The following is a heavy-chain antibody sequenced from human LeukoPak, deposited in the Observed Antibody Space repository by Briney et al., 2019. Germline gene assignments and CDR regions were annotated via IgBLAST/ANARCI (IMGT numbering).Heavy chain of an antibody. Sequence: PGGSLRLSCAASGFTFSSYSMNWFRQAPGKGLEWVSYISSSSSTIYYADSVKGRFTISRDNAKKSLYLQMNSLRAEDTAVYYCARYGYSGYDPFEYWGQGTLVTVSS. CDR3: ARYGYSGYDPFEY. J-gene: IGHJ4*02. CDR2: ISSSSSTI. V-gene: IGHV3-48*04. CDR1: GFTFSSYS. D-gene: IGHD5-12*01.